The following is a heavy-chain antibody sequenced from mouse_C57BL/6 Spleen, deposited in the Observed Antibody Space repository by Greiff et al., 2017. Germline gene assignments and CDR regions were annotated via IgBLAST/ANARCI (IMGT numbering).Heavy chain of an antibody. J-gene: IGHJ1*03. CDR1: GFTFSSYG. CDR3: ASYYYGSSWYFDV. Sequence: EVMLVESGGDLVKPGGSLKLSCAASGFTFSSYGMSWVRQTPDKRLEWVATISSGGSYTYYPDSVKGRFTISRDNAKNTLYLQMSSLKSEDTAMYYCASYYYGSSWYFDVWGTGTTVTVSS. V-gene: IGHV5-6*01. D-gene: IGHD1-1*01. CDR2: ISSGGSYT.